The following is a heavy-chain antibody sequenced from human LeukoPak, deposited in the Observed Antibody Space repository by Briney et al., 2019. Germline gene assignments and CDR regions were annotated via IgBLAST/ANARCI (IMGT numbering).Heavy chain of an antibody. J-gene: IGHJ4*02. V-gene: IGHV4-39*07. D-gene: IGHD2-21*01. CDR2: IFYSGST. CDR3: ARRTTYYGWRPSESPSCFDY. CDR1: GGSISTSNYY. Sequence: SETLSLTCTVSGGSISTSNYYWGWIRQPPVKGLEWIGNIFYSGSTYYGPSLKSRVTISIDTSKNQFSLNLRSVTAADTAVYYCARRTTYYGWRPSESPSCFDYWGQGVLVTVSS.